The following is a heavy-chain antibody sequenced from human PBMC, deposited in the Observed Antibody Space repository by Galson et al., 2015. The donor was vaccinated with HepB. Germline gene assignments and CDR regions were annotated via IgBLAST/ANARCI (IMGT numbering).Heavy chain of an antibody. CDR3: AREANHYYYGSGFFDY. V-gene: IGHV1-3*01. CDR2: INAGNGNT. Sequence: SVKVSCKASGYTFPSYAMHWVRQAPGQRLEWMGWINAGNGNTKYSQKFQGRVTITRDTSASTAYMELSSLRSEDTAVYYCAREANHYYYGSGFFDYWGQGTLVTVSS. CDR1: GYTFPSYA. J-gene: IGHJ4*02. D-gene: IGHD3-10*01.